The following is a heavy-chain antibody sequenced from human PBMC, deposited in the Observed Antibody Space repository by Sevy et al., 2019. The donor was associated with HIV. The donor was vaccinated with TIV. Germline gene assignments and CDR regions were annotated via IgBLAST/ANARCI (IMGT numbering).Heavy chain of an antibody. CDR1: VFAFYEYS. CDR2: LSFGCGKI. Sequence: GGSLRLSCAASVFAFYEYSMSWIRQAPGKGLGWVATLSFGCGKINYADSVKGRFTISRDNSKNSFYLQMDNLRVEDTALYYCAREGCSRPHDYWGQGTRVTVSS. V-gene: IGHV3-23*01. CDR3: AREGCSRPHDY. J-gene: IGHJ4*02. D-gene: IGHD2-8*01.